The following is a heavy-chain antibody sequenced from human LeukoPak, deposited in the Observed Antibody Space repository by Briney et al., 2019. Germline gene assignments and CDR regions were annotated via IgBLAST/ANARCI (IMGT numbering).Heavy chain of an antibody. D-gene: IGHD4-17*01. V-gene: IGHV3-48*03. CDR3: ARDLGDYVGYDAFDI. CDR1: GFTFSSYE. CDR2: ITSSGSKT. Sequence: GGSLRLSCAASGFTFSSYEMNWVRQAPGKGLEWLSYITSSGSKTYYADSVKGRFTISRDNAKNSLYLQMNSLRAEDTAVYYCARDLGDYVGYDAFDIWGQGTMVTVSS. J-gene: IGHJ3*02.